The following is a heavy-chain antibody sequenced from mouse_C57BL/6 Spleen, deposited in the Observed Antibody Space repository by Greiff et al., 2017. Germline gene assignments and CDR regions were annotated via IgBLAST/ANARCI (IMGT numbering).Heavy chain of an antibody. J-gene: IGHJ4*01. CDR2: IWTGGGT. V-gene: IGHV2-9-1*01. Sequence: VKLQESGPGLVAPSQSLSITCTVSGFSLTSYAISWVRQPPGKGLEWLGVIWTGGGTNYNSALKSRLSISKDNSKSQVILKMNSQLTHDTATYYSARRNYCRTFHAMDYWGQGTSVTVSS. D-gene: IGHD1-1*01. CDR1: GFSLTSYA. CDR3: ARRNYCRTFHAMDY.